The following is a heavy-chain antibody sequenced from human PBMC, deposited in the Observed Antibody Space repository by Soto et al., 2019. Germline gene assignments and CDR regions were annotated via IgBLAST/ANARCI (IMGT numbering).Heavy chain of an antibody. CDR1: GFTFSSYA. CDR3: AKDRGPYSSGWYYFDY. J-gene: IGHJ4*02. CDR2: ISGSGGST. V-gene: IGHV3-23*01. Sequence: EVQLLESGGGLVQPGGSLRLSCAASGFTFSSYAMSWVRQAPGQGLEWVSAISGSGGSTYYADSVKGRFTISRDNSKNTRYRQMNSLRAEDTAVYYCAKDRGPYSSGWYYFDYWGQGTLVTVSS. D-gene: IGHD6-19*01.